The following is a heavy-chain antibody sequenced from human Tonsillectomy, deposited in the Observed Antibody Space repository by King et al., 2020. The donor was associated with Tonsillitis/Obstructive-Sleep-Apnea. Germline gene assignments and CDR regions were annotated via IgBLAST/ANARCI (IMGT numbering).Heavy chain of an antibody. CDR2: IYPGDSDT. V-gene: IGHV5-51*01. CDR1: AYSFTSYW. CDR3: ARQLEEVVVAANAAFDI. Sequence: QLVQSGAEVKKPGESLRISCKGSAYSFTSYWIGWVRQMPGKGLEWMGIIYPGDSDTRYIPSFQGQVTISADKSISTAYLQWSSLKASDTAMYYCARQLEEVVVAANAAFDIWGQGTMVTVSS. D-gene: IGHD2-15*01. J-gene: IGHJ3*02.